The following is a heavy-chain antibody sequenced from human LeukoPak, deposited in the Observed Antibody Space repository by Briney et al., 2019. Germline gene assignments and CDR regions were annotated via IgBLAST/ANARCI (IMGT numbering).Heavy chain of an antibody. Sequence: ASVKVSCKASGYTFTSYYMHWVRQAPGQGLEWMGIINPSGGSTSYAQKFQGRVTMTRDMSTSTVYMELSSLRSEDTAVYYCATEGGITMIGVGDNAFDIWGQGTMVTVSS. CDR2: INPSGGST. J-gene: IGHJ3*02. D-gene: IGHD3-22*01. CDR3: ATEGGITMIGVGDNAFDI. V-gene: IGHV1-46*01. CDR1: GYTFTSYY.